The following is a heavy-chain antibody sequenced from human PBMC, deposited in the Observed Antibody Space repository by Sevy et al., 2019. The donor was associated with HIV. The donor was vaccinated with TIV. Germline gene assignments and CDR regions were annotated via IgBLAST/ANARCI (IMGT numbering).Heavy chain of an antibody. Sequence: GGCLRLSCAASGFTFSGYAMSWVRQAPGKGLEWVSGISGSGDNSYYADSVKGRFTISRDNSKNTLYLQMNILRAEDTAVYYCAKGDFYYDSSGYYLFDYWGQGTLVTVSS. D-gene: IGHD3-22*01. CDR2: ISGSGDNS. V-gene: IGHV3-23*01. J-gene: IGHJ4*02. CDR3: AKGDFYYDSSGYYLFDY. CDR1: GFTFSGYA.